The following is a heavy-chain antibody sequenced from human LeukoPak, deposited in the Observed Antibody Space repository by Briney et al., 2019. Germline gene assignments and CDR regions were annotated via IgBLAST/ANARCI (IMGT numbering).Heavy chain of an antibody. CDR1: GFTFNEFG. CDR2: IWYDGSNK. CDR3: GRDRPTGGYYSFAY. J-gene: IGHJ4*01. D-gene: IGHD1-26*01. V-gene: IGHV3-33*01. Sequence: PGGSLRLSCAASGFTFNEFGVHWVRQAPGQGLEWVALIWYDGSNKYYADSVKGRFTISRDNSKNTVYLQMNSLRVEDTAIYYWGRDRPTGGYYSFAYGGQEPW.